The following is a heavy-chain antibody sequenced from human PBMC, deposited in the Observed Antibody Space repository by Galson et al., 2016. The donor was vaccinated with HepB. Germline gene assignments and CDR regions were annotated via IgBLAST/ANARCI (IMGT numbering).Heavy chain of an antibody. J-gene: IGHJ6*03. CDR1: GFTFNNYA. CDR3: AKGGLSRLRMPKASGVSYMDV. V-gene: IGHV3-23*01. Sequence: SLRLSCAASGFTFNNYAMNWVRQAPGKGLEWASTFTSSGGSTYYADSVKGRFTISRDNSKNTLYLQMSSLRAEDTAVYYCAKGGLSRLRMPKASGVSYMDVWGKGTTVTVS. D-gene: IGHD7-27*01. CDR2: FTSSGGST.